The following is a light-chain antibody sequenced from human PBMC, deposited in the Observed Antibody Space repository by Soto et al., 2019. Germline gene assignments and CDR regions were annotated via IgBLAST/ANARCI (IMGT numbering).Light chain of an antibody. CDR1: QSISPW. J-gene: IGKJ4*01. CDR3: QQYERYPMT. V-gene: IGKV1-5*03. Sequence: DSQMTQFPSTLSPSVGDRVTITCRASQSISPWLAWYQQKPGKAPKILISKASTLQSGVPPRFSGSGSGTEFTLTISSLQPDDFATYYCQQYERYPMTFGGGTKVEIK. CDR2: KAS.